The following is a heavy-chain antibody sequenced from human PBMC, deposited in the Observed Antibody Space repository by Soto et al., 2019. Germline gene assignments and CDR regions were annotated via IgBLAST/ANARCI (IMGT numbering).Heavy chain of an antibody. CDR2: ISTYNGNT. Sequence: QVQLVQSGAEVKKPGASVKVSCKASGYTFSSYGISWVRQAPGQGLEWMGWISTYNGNTNYAQKPKGRVTMTPDTSTSTAYMELRSLRSDDTAVYYCASDAGVSGDLYYWGQGTLVTVSS. CDR3: ASDAGVSGDLYY. D-gene: IGHD3-3*01. CDR1: GYTFSSYG. J-gene: IGHJ4*02. V-gene: IGHV1-18*01.